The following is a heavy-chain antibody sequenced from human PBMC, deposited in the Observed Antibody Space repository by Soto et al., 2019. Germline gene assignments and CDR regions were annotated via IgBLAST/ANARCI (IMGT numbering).Heavy chain of an antibody. CDR1: GASISGFY. V-gene: IGHV4-4*07. D-gene: IGHD1-1*01. CDR3: VRDGTKTLRDWFDP. CDR2: IYATGTT. Sequence: SETLSLTCTVSGASISGFYWSWIRKSAGKGLEWIGRIYATGTTDYNPSLKSRVMMSVDTSKKQFSLKLRTVTAADTAVYYCVRDGTKTLRDWFDPWGQGISVTVSS. J-gene: IGHJ5*02.